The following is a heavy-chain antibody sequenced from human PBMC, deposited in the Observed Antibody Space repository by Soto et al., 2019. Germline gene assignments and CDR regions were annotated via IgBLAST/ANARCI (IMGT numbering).Heavy chain of an antibody. CDR1: GGTFSSYG. D-gene: IGHD6-19*01. V-gene: IGHV3-48*01. CDR2: ISSSSSTI. Sequence: PGGSLRLSYAAAGGTFSSYGMNWVRQAQGKGLEWVSYISSSSSTIYYADSVKGRFTISRDNAKNSLYLQMNSLRAEDTAVYYCARDSSGWYEVWGAFDIWGQGTTVTVSS. J-gene: IGHJ3*02. CDR3: ARDSSGWYEVWGAFDI.